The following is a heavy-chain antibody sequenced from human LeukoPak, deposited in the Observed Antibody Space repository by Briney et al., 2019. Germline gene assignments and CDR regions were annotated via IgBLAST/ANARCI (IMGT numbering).Heavy chain of an antibody. CDR1: GFTFTHYA. Sequence: PGGSLRLSCAASGFTFTHYAMHWVRQAPGKGLEWVAFIRYDGSNKYYADSVKGQFTVSRDNSKNTLYLQMNSLRAEDTAVYYCAKGYYYGSGSYYGVDYWGQGTLVTVSS. D-gene: IGHD3-10*01. V-gene: IGHV3-30*02. J-gene: IGHJ4*02. CDR3: AKGYYYGSGSYYGVDY. CDR2: IRYDGSNK.